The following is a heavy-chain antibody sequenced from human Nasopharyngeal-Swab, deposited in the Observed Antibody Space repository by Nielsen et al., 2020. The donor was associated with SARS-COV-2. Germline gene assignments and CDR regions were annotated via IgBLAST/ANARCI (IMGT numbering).Heavy chain of an antibody. CDR3: ARDFWATVVNPVGY. Sequence: GESLKISCAASGFTFSDYYMSWIRQAPGKGLEWVSYISSSGSTIYYADSVKGRFTISRDKAKNSLYLQMNSLRAEDTAVYYCARDFWATVVNPVGYWGQGTLVTVSS. CDR1: GFTFSDYY. D-gene: IGHD4-23*01. J-gene: IGHJ4*02. CDR2: ISSSGSTI. V-gene: IGHV3-11*01.